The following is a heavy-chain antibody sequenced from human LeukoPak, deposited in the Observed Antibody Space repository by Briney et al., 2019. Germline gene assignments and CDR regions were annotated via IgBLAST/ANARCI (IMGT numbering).Heavy chain of an antibody. J-gene: IGHJ4*02. CDR3: AKGDNDILTGYYNSFDY. D-gene: IGHD3-9*01. Sequence: AGGSLRLSCSASGFTFSSYAMHWVRQAPGKGLEYVSAISSNGGSTYYADSVKGRLTISRDNSKNTLYLQMNSLRAEDTAVYFCAKGDNDILTGYYNSFDYWGQGTLVTVSS. CDR1: GFTFSSYA. V-gene: IGHV3-64*04. CDR2: ISSNGGST.